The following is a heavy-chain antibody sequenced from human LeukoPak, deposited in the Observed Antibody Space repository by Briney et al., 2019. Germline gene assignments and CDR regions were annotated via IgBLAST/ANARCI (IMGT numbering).Heavy chain of an antibody. CDR1: GGSISSYY. V-gene: IGHV4-4*07. CDR3: AREAGREYYYDSSGYASFDY. D-gene: IGHD3-22*01. Sequence: SETLSLTCTVSGGSISSYYWSWIRQPAGKGLEWIGRIYTSGSTNYNPSLKSRVTMSVDTSKNQFSLKLSSVTAADTAAYYCAREAGREYYYDSSGYASFDYWGQGTPVTVSS. J-gene: IGHJ4*02. CDR2: IYTSGST.